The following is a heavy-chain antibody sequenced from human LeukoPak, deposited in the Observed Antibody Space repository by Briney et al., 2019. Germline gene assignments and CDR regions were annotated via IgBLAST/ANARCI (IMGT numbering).Heavy chain of an antibody. CDR2: ISYDGSNK. Sequence: HPGGSLRLSCAASGFTFSGYAMHWVRQAPGKGLEWVAVISYDGSNKYYADSVKGRFTISRDNSKNTLYLQMNSLRAEDTAVYYCARVDDYYDSSGFQPHFDYWGQGTLVTASS. CDR1: GFTFSGYA. CDR3: ARVDDYYDSSGFQPHFDY. J-gene: IGHJ4*02. V-gene: IGHV3-30-3*01. D-gene: IGHD3-22*01.